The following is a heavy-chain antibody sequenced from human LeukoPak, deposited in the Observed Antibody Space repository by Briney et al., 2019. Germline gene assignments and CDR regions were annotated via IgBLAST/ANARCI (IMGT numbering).Heavy chain of an antibody. V-gene: IGHV3-23*01. CDR1: GFTFSSYA. CDR3: ARVETMVRGVIGAFDI. CDR2: ISGSGGNT. Sequence: GGSLRLSCAASGFTFSSYAMNWVRQAPGKGLEWVSGISGSGGNTYYADSVKGRFTISRDNSKDTLYLQMNSLRAEDTAVYYCARVETMVRGVIGAFDIWGQGTMVTVSS. J-gene: IGHJ3*02. D-gene: IGHD3-10*01.